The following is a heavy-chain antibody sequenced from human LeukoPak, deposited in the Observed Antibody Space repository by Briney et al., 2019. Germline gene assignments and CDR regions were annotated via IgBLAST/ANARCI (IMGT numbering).Heavy chain of an antibody. Sequence: PSQTLSLTCTVSGGSISSGGYYWSWIRQHPGKGLEWIGYIYYSGSTYYNPSLKSRVTISVDTSKNQFSLKLSSVTAADTAVYYCARKYGVYSSSWDYFDYWGQGTLVTVSS. CDR3: ARKYGVYSSSWDYFDY. D-gene: IGHD6-13*01. CDR2: IYYSGST. J-gene: IGHJ4*02. V-gene: IGHV4-31*03. CDR1: GGSISSGGYY.